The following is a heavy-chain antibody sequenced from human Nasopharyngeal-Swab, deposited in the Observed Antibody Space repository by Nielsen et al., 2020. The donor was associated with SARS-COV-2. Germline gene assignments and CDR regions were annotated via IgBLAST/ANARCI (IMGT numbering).Heavy chain of an antibody. CDR1: GFTFDDYA. J-gene: IGHJ6*02. CDR2: ISWNSGSI. V-gene: IGHV3-9*01. D-gene: IGHD1-26*01. Sequence: SLKISCAASGFTFDDYAMHWVRQAPGKGLEWVSGISWNSGSIGYADSVKGRFTISRDNAKNSLYLQMNSLRAEDTAVYYCARDRVGATEDYYYYYGMDVWGQGTTVTVSS. CDR3: ARDRVGATEDYYYYYGMDV.